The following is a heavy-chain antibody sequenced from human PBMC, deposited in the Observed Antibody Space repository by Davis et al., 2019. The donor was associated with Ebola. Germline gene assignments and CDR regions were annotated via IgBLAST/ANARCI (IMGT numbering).Heavy chain of an antibody. CDR1: GGTFSSYA. Sequence: AASVKVSCKASGGTFSSYAISWVRQAPGQGLEWMGRIIPILGIANYAQKFQGRVTIIADTSTSTAYMELRSLRSDDTAVYYCARDMIWGKPYYYGMDVWGQGTTVTVSS. V-gene: IGHV1-69*04. D-gene: IGHD3/OR15-3a*01. CDR2: IIPILGIA. CDR3: ARDMIWGKPYYYGMDV. J-gene: IGHJ6*02.